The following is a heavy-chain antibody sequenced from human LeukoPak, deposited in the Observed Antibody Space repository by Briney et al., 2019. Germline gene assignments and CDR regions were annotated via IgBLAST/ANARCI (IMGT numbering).Heavy chain of an antibody. D-gene: IGHD6-19*01. CDR1: GGSISSYY. CDR2: IYYSGST. V-gene: IGHV4-59*08. CDR3: ARNLQKRIAVAGDDAFDI. Sequence: SETLSLTCTVSGGSISSYYWSWIRQPPGKGLEWIGYIYYSGSTNYNPSLKSRVTISVGTSKNQFSLKLSSVTAADTAVYYCARNLQKRIAVAGDDAFDIWGQGTMVTVSS. J-gene: IGHJ3*02.